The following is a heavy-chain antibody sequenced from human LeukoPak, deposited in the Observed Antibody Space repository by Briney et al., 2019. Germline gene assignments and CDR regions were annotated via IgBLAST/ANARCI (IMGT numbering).Heavy chain of an antibody. CDR1: GYTFTSYD. CDR2: MNPNSGNT. CDR3: ATAYLRRSYYYGMDV. Sequence: ASVKVSCKASGYTFTSYDINWVRQATGQGLEWMGWMNPNSGNTGYAQKFQGRVTMTRNTSISTAYMELSRLRSDDTAVYYCATAYLRRSYYYGMDVWGQGTTVTVSS. J-gene: IGHJ6*02. D-gene: IGHD2-2*01. V-gene: IGHV1-8*01.